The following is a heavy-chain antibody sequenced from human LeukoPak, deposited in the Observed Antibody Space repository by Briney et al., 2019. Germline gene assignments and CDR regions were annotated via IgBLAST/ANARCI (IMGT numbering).Heavy chain of an antibody. Sequence: PGGSLRLSCAASGFTFSSYGMHWVRQAPGKGLEWVAVIWYDGSNKYYADSVKGRFTISRDNSKNTLYLQMNSLRAEDTAVYSCVYYYDSSGYYYRDYWGQGTLVTVSS. CDR3: VYYYDSSGYYYRDY. D-gene: IGHD3-22*01. V-gene: IGHV3-33*01. CDR1: GFTFSSYG. J-gene: IGHJ4*02. CDR2: IWYDGSNK.